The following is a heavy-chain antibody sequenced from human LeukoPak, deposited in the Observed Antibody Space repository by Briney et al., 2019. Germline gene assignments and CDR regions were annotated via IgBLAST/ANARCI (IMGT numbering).Heavy chain of an antibody. CDR2: IYSSGYT. Sequence: SETLSLTCTVPGGSISTYHWSWIRQPAGKGLEWIGRIYSSGYTTYNPSLQSRVTMSVDTSKNQLSLKLTSVTAADTAVYYCARYYDSSASNWFDPWGQGTLVTVSS. CDR3: ARYYDSSASNWFDP. J-gene: IGHJ5*02. CDR1: GGSISTYH. D-gene: IGHD3-22*01. V-gene: IGHV4-4*07.